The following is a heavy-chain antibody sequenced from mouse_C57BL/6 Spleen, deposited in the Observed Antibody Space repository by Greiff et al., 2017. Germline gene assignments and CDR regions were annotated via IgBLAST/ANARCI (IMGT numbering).Heavy chain of an antibody. CDR3: AREGDGSSSFDY. V-gene: IGHV1-52*01. CDR2: IDPSDSET. CDR1: GYTFTSYW. D-gene: IGHD1-1*01. Sequence: VKLQQPGAELVRPGSSVKLSCKASGYTFTSYWMHWVKQRPIQGLEWIGNIDPSDSETHYNQKFKDKATLTVDKSSSTAYMQLSSLTSEDSAVYYCAREGDGSSSFDYWGQGTTLTVSS. J-gene: IGHJ2*01.